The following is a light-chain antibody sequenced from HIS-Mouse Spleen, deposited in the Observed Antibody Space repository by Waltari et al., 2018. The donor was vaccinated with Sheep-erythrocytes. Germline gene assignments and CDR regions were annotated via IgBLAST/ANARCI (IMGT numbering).Light chain of an antibody. CDR3: AAWDDSLSGPV. V-gene: IGLV1-44*01. Sequence: QSVLTQPPSASGTPGQRVTISCSGSSSNIGSITVNWYQQLPGTAPKLLIYSNNQRPSGVPDRFSGSKSGTSASLAISGLRSEDEADYYCAAWDDSLSGPVFGGGTKLTVL. CDR2: SNN. CDR1: SSNIGSIT. J-gene: IGLJ3*02.